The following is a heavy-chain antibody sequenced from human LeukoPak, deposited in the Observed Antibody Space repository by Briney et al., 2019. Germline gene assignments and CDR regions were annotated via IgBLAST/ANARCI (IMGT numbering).Heavy chain of an antibody. J-gene: IGHJ4*02. CDR1: GFTFSSYG. D-gene: IGHD4-11*01. CDR3: ANTRGYSDYSTAPFDY. V-gene: IGHV3-30*02. Sequence: GGSLRLSCAASGFTFSSYGMHWVRQAPGQGLEWVAFIRADRGNKNYAESVQGRVTISRDNPKNTLYLQMNSLRAEDTAVYYCANTRGYSDYSTAPFDYWGQGTLVTVSS. CDR2: IRADRGNK.